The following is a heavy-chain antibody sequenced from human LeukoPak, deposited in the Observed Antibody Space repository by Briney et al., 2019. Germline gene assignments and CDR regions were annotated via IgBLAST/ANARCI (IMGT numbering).Heavy chain of an antibody. CDR1: GYTFTSYG. V-gene: IGHV1-18*01. Sequence: ASVTVSCTASGYTFTSYGISWVRQAPGQGLEWMGWISTYNGNTNYAQKLQGRVTMTTDTSTSTAYMELRSLRSDDTAVYYCARDYSSGWPNFDYWGQGTLVTVSS. CDR3: ARDYSSGWPNFDY. J-gene: IGHJ4*02. CDR2: ISTYNGNT. D-gene: IGHD6-19*01.